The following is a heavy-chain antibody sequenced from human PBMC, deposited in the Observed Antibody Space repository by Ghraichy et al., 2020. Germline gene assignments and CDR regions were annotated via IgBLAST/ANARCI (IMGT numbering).Heavy chain of an antibody. Sequence: GGSLRLSCAASGFTFNIYSINWVRQAPGKGLDWVSYINSGGGTMYYADSVKGRFTISRDNAKNSVYLQMSSLRDEDTAVYYCAGGGSGWHGFDYWGQGTPVTVSS. CDR3: AGGGSGWHGFDY. CDR1: GFTFNIYS. V-gene: IGHV3-48*02. CDR2: INSGGGTM. J-gene: IGHJ4*02. D-gene: IGHD6-19*01.